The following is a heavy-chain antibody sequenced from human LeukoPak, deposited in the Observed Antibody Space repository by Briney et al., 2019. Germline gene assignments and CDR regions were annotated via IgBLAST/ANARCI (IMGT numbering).Heavy chain of an antibody. J-gene: IGHJ4*02. CDR3: AYSSSSGFDY. CDR2: ISYDGSNK. Sequence: GGSLRLSCAASGFTFSSYAMHWVRQAPGKGLEWVAVISYDGSNKYYADSVKGRFTISRDNSKNTLCLQMNSLRAEDTAVYYCAYSSSSGFDYWGQGTLVTVSS. CDR1: GFTFSSYA. D-gene: IGHD6-6*01. V-gene: IGHV3-30-3*01.